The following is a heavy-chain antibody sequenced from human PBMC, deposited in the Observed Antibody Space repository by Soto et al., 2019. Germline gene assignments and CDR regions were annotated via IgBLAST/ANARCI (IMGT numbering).Heavy chain of an antibody. CDR2: IYSTGTT. D-gene: IGHD3-10*01. CDR3: AKDGRGSVSHYSSFGH. V-gene: IGHV3-53*01. Sequence: EVQLVESGGGSIQPGGSLKLSCAASGFTVGNNYMSWVRQAPGKGLEWVALIYSTGTTKYADSVKSRSTVSTENAKNTRYHKMNRVRAEDTAVYYCAKDGRGSVSHYSSFGHCGQGTLVPVSS. J-gene: IGHJ4*02. CDR1: GFTVGNNY.